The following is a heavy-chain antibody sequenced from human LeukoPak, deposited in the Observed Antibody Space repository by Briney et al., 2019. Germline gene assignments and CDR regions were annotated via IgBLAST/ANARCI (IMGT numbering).Heavy chain of an antibody. D-gene: IGHD6-6*01. CDR1: GGTFSSYT. Sequence: SVKVSCKASGGTFSSYTISWVRQAPGQGLKWMGRIIPILGIANYAQKFQGRVTITADKSTSTAYMELSSLRSEDTAVYYCARDKGLAPHHDAFDIWGQGTMVTVSS. CDR3: ARDKGLAPHHDAFDI. V-gene: IGHV1-69*04. CDR2: IIPILGIA. J-gene: IGHJ3*02.